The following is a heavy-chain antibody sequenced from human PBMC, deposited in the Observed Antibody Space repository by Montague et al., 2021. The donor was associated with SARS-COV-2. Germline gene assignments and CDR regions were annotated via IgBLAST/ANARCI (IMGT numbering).Heavy chain of an antibody. CDR2: ISDSGST. Sequence: SETLSLTCTVSGGSISSFYRSWFRQPPGKGLEWIGYISDSGSTNYNPSLTSRVTMSVDTSKNQSSLKVNSVTAADTAVYYCARHYSATLPAVYWGQGTLVTVSS. V-gene: IGHV4-59*08. CDR3: ARHYSATLPAVY. J-gene: IGHJ4*02. CDR1: GGSISSFY. D-gene: IGHD2-15*01.